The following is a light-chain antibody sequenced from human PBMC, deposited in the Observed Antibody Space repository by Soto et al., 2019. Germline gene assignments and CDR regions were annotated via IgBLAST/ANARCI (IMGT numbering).Light chain of an antibody. Sequence: IVRNLASETQSVTHGERGTLYCRASQSVSILLAWYQQKPGQAPRLLIHGATTRATGIPARFSGSGSGTEFTLTISSLQSEGFAVYDGQQYKTWAAITDGQGTRLEI. CDR1: QSVSIL. CDR2: GAT. CDR3: QQYKTWAAIT. V-gene: IGKV3-15*01. J-gene: IGKJ5*01.